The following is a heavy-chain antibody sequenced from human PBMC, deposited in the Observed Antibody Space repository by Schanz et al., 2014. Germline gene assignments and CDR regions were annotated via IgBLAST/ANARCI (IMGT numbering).Heavy chain of an antibody. V-gene: IGHV1-18*04. Sequence: QVQLVQSGAEMKKPGASVKVSCKASGYTFTGYYMHWVRQAPGQGLEWMGWISPYNGNTNYALKLQGRVTMTTDTSTGTAYMELRSLRSDDTALYYCTRGGYSYALSAFDIWGQGTMVTVSS. D-gene: IGHD5-18*01. CDR2: ISPYNGNT. CDR3: TRGGYSYALSAFDI. J-gene: IGHJ3*02. CDR1: GYTFTGYY.